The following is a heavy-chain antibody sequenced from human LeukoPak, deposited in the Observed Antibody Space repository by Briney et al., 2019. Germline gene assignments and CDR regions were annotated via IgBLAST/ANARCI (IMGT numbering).Heavy chain of an antibody. D-gene: IGHD3-10*01. CDR2: IHYSGST. J-gene: IGHJ6*03. V-gene: IGHV4-39*07. CDR3: ARRLKRMLRGVIRGSSDYYSHYYMDV. CDR1: GGSISSSSYY. Sequence: SETLSLTCTVSGGSISSSSYYWAWIRQPPGKGLEWIGSIHYSGSTYYNPSLQSRVTISIDTSKNQFSLKLRFVTAADTAVYYCARRLKRMLRGVIRGSSDYYSHYYMDVWGKGTTVTISS.